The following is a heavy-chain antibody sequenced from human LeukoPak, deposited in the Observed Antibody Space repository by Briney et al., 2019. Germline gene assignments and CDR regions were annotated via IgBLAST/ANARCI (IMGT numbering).Heavy chain of an antibody. J-gene: IGHJ4*02. CDR1: GFTFSSYW. Sequence: GGSLRLSCAASGFTFSSYWMHWVRQAPGKGLEWVSGISWNSGSIGYADSVKGRFTISRDNAKNSLYLQMNSLRAEDTALYYCAASGGSYYNYWGQGTLVTVSS. CDR3: AASGGSYYNY. CDR2: ISWNSGSI. V-gene: IGHV3-9*01. D-gene: IGHD1-26*01.